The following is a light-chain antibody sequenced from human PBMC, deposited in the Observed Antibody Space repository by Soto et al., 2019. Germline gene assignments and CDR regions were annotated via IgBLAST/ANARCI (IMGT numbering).Light chain of an antibody. V-gene: IGKV1-39*01. CDR1: QSISSY. CDR2: AAS. Sequence: DIQMTQSPSSLSASVGDRVTITCRASQSISSYLNWYQQKPGKAPKLLIYAASSLQSGVPSRFSGGGSGTDFTFTISSLQPEDFASYYCQQSFSLPYTFGQGNKLEIK. CDR3: QQSFSLPYT. J-gene: IGKJ2*01.